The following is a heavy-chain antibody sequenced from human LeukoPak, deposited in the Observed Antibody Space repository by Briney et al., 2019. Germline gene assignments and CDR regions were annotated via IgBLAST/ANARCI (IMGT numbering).Heavy chain of an antibody. Sequence: GGSLRLSCAASGLTFSSYAMSWVRQAPGKGLEWVSAISGSGGSTYYADSVKGRFTISRDNSKNTLYLQMNSLRAEDTAVYYCAKDRGYDILTGSPPDYWGQGTLVTVSS. CDR1: GLTFSSYA. D-gene: IGHD3-9*01. CDR2: ISGSGGST. V-gene: IGHV3-23*01. J-gene: IGHJ4*02. CDR3: AKDRGYDILTGSPPDY.